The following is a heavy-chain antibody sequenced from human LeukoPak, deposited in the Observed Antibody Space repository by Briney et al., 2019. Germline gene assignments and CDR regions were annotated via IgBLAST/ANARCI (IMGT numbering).Heavy chain of an antibody. CDR3: AKGGDYGDYGDY. CDR2: INAGNGNT. V-gene: IGHV1-3*03. Sequence: ASVKVSCKASGYTFTSYAMHWVRQAPGQRLEWMGWINAGNGNTKYSQEFQGRVTITRDTSASTAYMELSSLRSEDMAVYYCAKGGDYGDYGDYWGQGTLVTVSS. J-gene: IGHJ4*02. CDR1: GYTFTSYA. D-gene: IGHD4-17*01.